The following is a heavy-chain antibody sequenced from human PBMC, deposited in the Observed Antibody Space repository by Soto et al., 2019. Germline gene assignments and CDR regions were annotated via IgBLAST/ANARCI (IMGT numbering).Heavy chain of an antibody. J-gene: IGHJ6*02. CDR1: GYSISSGYY. CDR2: IYHSGST. D-gene: IGHD5-18*01. Sequence: PSETLSLTCAVSGYSISSGYYWGWIRQPPGKGLEWIGSIYHSGSTYYNPSLKSRVTISVDTSKNQFSLKLSSVTAADAAVYYCARVVNTAMLYYYYYGMDVWGQGTTATVPS. V-gene: IGHV4-38-2*01. CDR3: ARVVNTAMLYYYYYGMDV.